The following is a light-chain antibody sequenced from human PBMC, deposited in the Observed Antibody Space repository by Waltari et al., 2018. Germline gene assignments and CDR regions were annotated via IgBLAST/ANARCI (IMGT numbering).Light chain of an antibody. CDR2: KNN. V-gene: IGLV1-47*01. J-gene: IGLJ3*02. CDR1: SSNIGGNL. CDR3: AAWDDNLTGPL. Sequence: SVLTQPPSASGTPGQTVPIPCSGSSSNIGGNLVSWYQQLPGMAPHLLIYKNNQRPSGVPDRFSGSKSGTSASLAISGLRSDDEAEYYCAAWDDNLTGPLFGGGTKVTVL.